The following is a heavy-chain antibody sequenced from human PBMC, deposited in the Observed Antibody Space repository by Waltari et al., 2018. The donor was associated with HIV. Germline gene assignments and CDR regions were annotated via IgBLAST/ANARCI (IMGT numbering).Heavy chain of an antibody. CDR3: AKRAPGSSPGY. Sequence: EVQLLESGGGLVQPGGSLGLSGAAPGFTIRRCAGSWGRAAPGKGLEWVSAMSGRGGSTDYADSVKCRFTISRDNYKNTLYLQMNSLRAEDTAVYDCAKRAPGSSPGYWGQGTLVTVSS. D-gene: IGHD2-15*01. J-gene: IGHJ4*02. CDR2: MSGRGGST. V-gene: IGHV3-23*01. CDR1: GFTIRRCA.